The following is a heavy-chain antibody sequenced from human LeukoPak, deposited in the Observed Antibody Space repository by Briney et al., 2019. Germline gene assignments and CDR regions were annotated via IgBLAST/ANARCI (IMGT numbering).Heavy chain of an antibody. CDR1: GYTFTGYY. D-gene: IGHD2-15*01. Sequence: ASVKVSCKASGYTFTGYYIHWVRQAPGPGLGWMGWIYPNSGGTNYAQKFQGRVTMTRDTSISTAYMELSRLRSDDTAVYYCARGGIVVVVAATIEFSRQKYNWFDPWGQGTLVTVSS. CDR3: ARGGIVVVVAATIEFSRQKYNWFDP. V-gene: IGHV1-2*02. CDR2: IYPNSGGT. J-gene: IGHJ5*02.